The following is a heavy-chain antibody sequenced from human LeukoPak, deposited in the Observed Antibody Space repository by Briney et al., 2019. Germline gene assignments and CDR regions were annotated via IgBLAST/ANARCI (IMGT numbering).Heavy chain of an antibody. V-gene: IGHV1-46*01. CDR3: ARGVTLTTRPEIWAGDY. J-gene: IGHJ4*02. D-gene: IGHD6-6*01. Sequence: ASVKVSCKASGYTFTSYYVHWVRQAPGQGLEWVGIINPSGGSRTYAQKFQGRVTMTRDTSTSTVYMELSSLRSEDTAVYYFARGVTLTTRPEIWAGDYWGQGTLVTVPS. CDR2: INPSGGSR. CDR1: GYTFTSYY.